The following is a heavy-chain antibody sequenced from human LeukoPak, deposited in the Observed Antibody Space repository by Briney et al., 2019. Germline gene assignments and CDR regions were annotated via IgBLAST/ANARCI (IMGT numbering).Heavy chain of an antibody. CDR3: ARDRQQQLVGTSFDI. V-gene: IGHV3-48*04. J-gene: IGHJ3*02. CDR2: ISSSGSKI. CDR1: GFTFSSYA. Sequence: PGGSLRLSCAASGFTFSSYAMSWVRQAPGKGLEWISYISSSGSKIFYADSVKGRFTLSRDNAKNSLYLQMDSLRAEDTAVYYCARDRQQQLVGTSFDIWGQGTMVTISS. D-gene: IGHD6-13*01.